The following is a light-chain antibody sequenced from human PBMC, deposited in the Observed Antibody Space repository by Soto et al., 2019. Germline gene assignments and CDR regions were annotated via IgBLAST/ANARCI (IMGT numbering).Light chain of an antibody. CDR2: DVT. CDR1: SSDVSGYKY. V-gene: IGLV2-14*01. J-gene: IGLJ2*01. Sequence: QSALTQPASVSGSPGQSITISCTGTSSDVSGYKYVSWYQQHPGKAPKLIIYDVTNRPSGVSNRFSGSKSGDTASLRISGLQAEDEADYYCSSYTSTSTLVVFGGGTKVTVL. CDR3: SSYTSTSTLVV.